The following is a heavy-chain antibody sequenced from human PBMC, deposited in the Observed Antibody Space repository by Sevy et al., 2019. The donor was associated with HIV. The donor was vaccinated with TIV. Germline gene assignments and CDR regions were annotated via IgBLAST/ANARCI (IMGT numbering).Heavy chain of an antibody. CDR3: ASSRVSDRGAWWELLSGPFDY. D-gene: IGHD1-26*01. V-gene: IGHV1-18*01. CDR1: GYTFTSYG. Sequence: ASVKVSCKASGYTFTSYGISWVRQAPGQGLEWMGWISAYNGNTNYAQKLQGRDTMTTDTSTSTAYMELRSLRSDDTAVYYCASSRVSDRGAWWELLSGPFDYWGQGTLVTASS. CDR2: ISAYNGNT. J-gene: IGHJ4*02.